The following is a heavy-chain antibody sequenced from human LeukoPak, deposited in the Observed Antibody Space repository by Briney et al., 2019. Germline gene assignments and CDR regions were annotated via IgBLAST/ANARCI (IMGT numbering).Heavy chain of an antibody. CDR2: ISWNSGSI. Sequence: GGSLRLSCAASGFTFDDYAMHWVRQAPGKGLEWVSGISWNSGSIGYADSVKGRFTISRDNAKNSLYLQMNSLRAEDTALYYCAKTMGGYDSTGLDYWGQGTLVTVSP. D-gene: IGHD5-12*01. J-gene: IGHJ4*02. CDR1: GFTFDDYA. CDR3: AKTMGGYDSTGLDY. V-gene: IGHV3-9*01.